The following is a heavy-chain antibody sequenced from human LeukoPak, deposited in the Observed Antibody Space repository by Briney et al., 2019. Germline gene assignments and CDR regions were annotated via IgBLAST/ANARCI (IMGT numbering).Heavy chain of an antibody. CDR1: GFTFNNYA. D-gene: IGHD3-22*01. CDR2: ISYDGSNK. V-gene: IGHV3-30-3*01. CDR3: ARGPASYYESSGYSYYFDY. Sequence: GRSLRLSCAASGFTFNNYAIFWVRQAPGKGLEWVAIISYDGSNKCYADSVKGRFTISRDNSKNTLYLQMNSLRSEDTAVYYCARGPASYYESSGYSYYFDYWGQGTLVTVSS. J-gene: IGHJ4*02.